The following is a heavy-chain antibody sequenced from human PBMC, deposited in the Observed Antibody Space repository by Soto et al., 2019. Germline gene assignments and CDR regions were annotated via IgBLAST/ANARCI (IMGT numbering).Heavy chain of an antibody. J-gene: IGHJ4*02. V-gene: IGHV4-31*03. CDR1: GVSINNGNDY. D-gene: IGHD3-10*01. CDR2: VHYSGSI. CDR3: ARLILWFGDLFEPTDRWLAR. Sequence: SETLSLTCTVSGVSINNGNDYWTWIRQHPGKGLEWIGHVHYSGSIHYNPSLQSRVTMSVDTSKNQVALQLTSVTAPHTALYYCARLILWFGDLFEPTDRWLARWGQGALVTVS.